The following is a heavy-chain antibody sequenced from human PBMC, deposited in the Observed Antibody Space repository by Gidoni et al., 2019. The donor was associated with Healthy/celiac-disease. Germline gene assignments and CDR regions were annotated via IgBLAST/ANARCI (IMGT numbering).Heavy chain of an antibody. J-gene: IGHJ4*02. CDR2: IYYSGST. CDR3: ARPDSSGYSNFDY. CDR1: GGSISSSSYY. V-gene: IGHV4-39*01. Sequence: QLQLQESGPGLVKPSETLSLTCTVSGGSISSSSYYWGWIRQPPGKGLEWIGSIYYSGSTYYNPSLKSRVTISVDTSKNQFSLKLSSVTAADTAVYYCARPDSSGYSNFDYWGQGTLVTVSS. D-gene: IGHD3-22*01.